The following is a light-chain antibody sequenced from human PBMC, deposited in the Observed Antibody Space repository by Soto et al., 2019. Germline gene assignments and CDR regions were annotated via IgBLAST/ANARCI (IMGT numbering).Light chain of an antibody. CDR3: RQSYSTPCT. Sequence: EIEMTQSPASLSASVGERVTLSCRASQSVSSNLAWYQKKPGPAHRLLISGTCSRTTVLPDWFSSSGSRNDTPTTSSLQAEDVATYYCRQSYSTPCTFGQGTRLDIK. CDR2: GTC. J-gene: IGKJ1*01. CDR1: QSVSSN. V-gene: IGKV3D-15*01.